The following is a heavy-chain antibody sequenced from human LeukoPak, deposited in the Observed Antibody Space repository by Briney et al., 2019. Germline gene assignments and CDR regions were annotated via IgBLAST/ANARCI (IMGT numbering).Heavy chain of an antibody. V-gene: IGHV4-39*01. CDR1: GGSISSSSYY. CDR2: IYYSGST. J-gene: IGHJ4*02. D-gene: IGHD3-22*01. CDR3: ARGTHYDSSGYPD. Sequence: PSETLSLTCTVSGGSISSSSYYWGWIRQPPGKGLEWIGSIYYSGSTYYNPSLKSRVTISVDTSKNQFSLKLSSVTAADTAVYYCARGTHYDSSGYPDWGQGTLVTVSS.